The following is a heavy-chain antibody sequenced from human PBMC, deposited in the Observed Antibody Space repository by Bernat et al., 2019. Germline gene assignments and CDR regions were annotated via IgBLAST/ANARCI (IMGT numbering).Heavy chain of an antibody. CDR1: GFTFSNAW. CDR3: TAGVEFDP. Sequence: VQLVESGGGVVQPGRSLRLSCAASGFTFSNAWMNWVRQTPGKGLEWVGRIKSKTVGETTDYAAPVKGRFTISRDDSKNTVYLQMNSLKTEDTAVYYCTAGVEFDPRGQGTLVTVSS. CDR2: IKSKTVGETT. V-gene: IGHV3-15*01. D-gene: IGHD2-8*01. J-gene: IGHJ5*02.